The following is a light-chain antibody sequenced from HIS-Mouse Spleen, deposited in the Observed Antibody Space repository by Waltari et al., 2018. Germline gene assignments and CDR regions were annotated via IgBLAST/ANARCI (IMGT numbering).Light chain of an antibody. CDR1: SSDVGSYNL. J-gene: IGLJ2*01. Sequence: QSALTQPASVSGSPGPSITISCTGTSSDVGSYNLVSWYQQHPGKAPKPMIYEGSKRPSGVSNRFSGSKSGNTASLTISGLQAEDEADYYCCSYTSSSFNVVFGGGTKLTVL. CDR2: EGS. V-gene: IGLV2-14*02. CDR3: CSYTSSSFNVV.